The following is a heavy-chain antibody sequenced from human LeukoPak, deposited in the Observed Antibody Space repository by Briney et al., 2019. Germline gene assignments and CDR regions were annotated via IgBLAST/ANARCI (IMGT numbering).Heavy chain of an antibody. Sequence: GGSLRLSCAASGFTFSSYAMSWVRQAPGKGLEWVSAISGSGGSTYYADSVKGRFTISRDNSKNTLYLQMNSLRAEDTAVYYCAKDHRTWQLVPPYYFDYWGQGTLVTVSS. V-gene: IGHV3-23*01. D-gene: IGHD6-6*01. CDR2: ISGSGGST. J-gene: IGHJ4*02. CDR3: AKDHRTWQLVPPYYFDY. CDR1: GFTFSSYA.